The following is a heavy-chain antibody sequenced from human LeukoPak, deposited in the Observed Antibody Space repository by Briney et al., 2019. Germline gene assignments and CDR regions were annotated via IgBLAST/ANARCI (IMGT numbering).Heavy chain of an antibody. CDR1: GGSISSSSYY. CDR3: ARGTDSRWLQYNWFDP. J-gene: IGHJ5*02. D-gene: IGHD5-24*01. Sequence: PSETLSLTCTVSGGSISSSSYYWGWIRQPPGKGLEWIGSNYYSGSTYYNPSLKSRVTISVDTSKNQFSLKLSSVTAADTAVYYCARGTDSRWLQYNWFDPWGQGTLVTVSS. CDR2: NYYSGST. V-gene: IGHV4-39*07.